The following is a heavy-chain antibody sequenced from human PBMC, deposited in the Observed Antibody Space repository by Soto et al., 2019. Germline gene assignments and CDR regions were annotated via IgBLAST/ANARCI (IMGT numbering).Heavy chain of an antibody. Sequence: GGSLRLSCAASGFTFSSYGMHWVRQAPGKGLEWVAVIWYDGSNKYYADFVKGRFTISRDNSKNTLYLQMNSLRAEDTAVYYCARDRLPNHYYYYGMDVWGQGTTVTVSS. J-gene: IGHJ6*02. V-gene: IGHV3-33*01. CDR2: IWYDGSNK. CDR3: ARDRLPNHYYYYGMDV. CDR1: GFTFSSYG. D-gene: IGHD2-15*01.